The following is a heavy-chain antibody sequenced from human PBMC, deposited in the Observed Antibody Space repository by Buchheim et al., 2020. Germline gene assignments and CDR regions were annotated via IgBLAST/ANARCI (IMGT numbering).Heavy chain of an antibody. CDR2: IKQDGSEK. V-gene: IGHV3-7*04. CDR1: GFMFSTYW. CDR3: VRASSTVRAYYYGMDV. D-gene: IGHD4-11*01. J-gene: IGHJ6*02. Sequence: VQLVESGGGVVQPGGSLRLSCAASGFMFSTYWMSWVRQAPGKGLEWVANIKQDGSEKNYVDSVEGRFTISRDNAKNSLDLQMNSLRVEDTGVYFCVRASSTVRAYYYGMDVWGQGTT.